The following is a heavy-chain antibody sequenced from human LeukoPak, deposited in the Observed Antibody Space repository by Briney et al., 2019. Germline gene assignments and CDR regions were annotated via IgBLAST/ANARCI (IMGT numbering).Heavy chain of an antibody. CDR3: ANDGAYYDSSTDAFDI. D-gene: IGHD3-22*01. CDR1: GFSISTYN. Sequence: GESLRPSCAASGFSISTYNINWVRQAPGKGLEWVSYISSSSSTIYYADSVKGRFTISRDNAKNSLYLQMNSLRAEDTAVYYCANDGAYYDSSTDAFDIWGQGTMVTVSS. J-gene: IGHJ3*02. CDR2: ISSSSSTI. V-gene: IGHV3-48*04.